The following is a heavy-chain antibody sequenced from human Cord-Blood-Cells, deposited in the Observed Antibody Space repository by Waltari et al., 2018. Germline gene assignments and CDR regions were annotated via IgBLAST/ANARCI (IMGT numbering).Heavy chain of an antibody. CDR2: ISYDGSNK. D-gene: IGHD7-27*01. J-gene: IGHJ4*02. CDR1: GFTFSSYA. Sequence: QVQLVESGGGVVQPGRSLRLSCAASGFTFSSYAMHWVRQAPGKGRELVAVISYDGSNKYYADSVTGRFTISRDNSKNTLYLQMNSLRAEDTAVYYCARDRATGVVDYWGQGTLVTVSS. CDR3: ARDRATGVVDY. V-gene: IGHV3-30*04.